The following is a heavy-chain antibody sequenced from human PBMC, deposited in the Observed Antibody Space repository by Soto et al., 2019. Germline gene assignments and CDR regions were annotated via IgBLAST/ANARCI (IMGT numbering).Heavy chain of an antibody. CDR2: IVPRFGSP. CDR1: GGTFSDYA. CDR3: ARDRIQLRLGKCSFDGMDV. J-gene: IGHJ6*02. D-gene: IGHD3-16*01. V-gene: IGHV1-69*06. Sequence: QVQLVQSGAEMRKPGSSLRVSCKASGGTFSDYAFSWLRQAPGQGLEWMGGIVPRFGSPNYAQKFGGRVTITANTSSSTVYMALSSLRFDYTAVYFCARDRIQLRLGKCSFDGMDVCGQGTTIIVSS.